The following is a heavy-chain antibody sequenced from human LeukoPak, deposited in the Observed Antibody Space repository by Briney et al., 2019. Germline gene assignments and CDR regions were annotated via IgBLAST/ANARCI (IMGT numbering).Heavy chain of an antibody. J-gene: IGHJ5*02. D-gene: IGHD3-22*01. CDR2: IYSGGST. V-gene: IGHV3-53*01. CDR3: ARDLQGYYDSSGTP. Sequence: GGSLRLSCAASGFTVSSNYMSWVRQAPGKGLEWVSVIYSGGSTYYADSVKGRFTISRDNSKNTLYLQMNSLRAEDTAVYYCARDLQGYYDSSGTPWGQGTLVTVSS. CDR1: GFTVSSNY.